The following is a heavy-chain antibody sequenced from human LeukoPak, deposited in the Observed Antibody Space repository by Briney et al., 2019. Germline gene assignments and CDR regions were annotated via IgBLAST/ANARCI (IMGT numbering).Heavy chain of an antibody. CDR1: GFTFSDYY. J-gene: IGHJ4*02. D-gene: IGHD2-2*01. Sequence: PGGSLRLSCAASGFTFSDYYMSWIRQAPGKGLEWVSYISSSGSTIYYADSVKGRFTISRDNAKNSLYLQMNSLRAEDTAVYYCARDPGYCSSTSCYGFDYWGQGTLVTVSS. CDR2: ISSSGSTI. CDR3: ARDPGYCSSTSCYGFDY. V-gene: IGHV3-11*04.